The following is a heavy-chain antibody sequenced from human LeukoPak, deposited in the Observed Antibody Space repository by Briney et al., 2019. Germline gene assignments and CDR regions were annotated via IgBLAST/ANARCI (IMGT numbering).Heavy chain of an antibody. D-gene: IGHD6-13*01. J-gene: IGHJ6*02. CDR3: ARRSIAAGTTTTKTYYGMDV. CDR2: IWYDGSNK. Sequence: GGSLRLSCAASGFTFSSYGMHWVRQAPGKGLEWVAVIWYDGSNKYYADSVKGRFTISRDNSKNTLYLQMNSLRAEDTAVYYCARRSIAAGTTTTKTYYGMDVWGQGTTVTVSS. CDR1: GFTFSSYG. V-gene: IGHV3-33*08.